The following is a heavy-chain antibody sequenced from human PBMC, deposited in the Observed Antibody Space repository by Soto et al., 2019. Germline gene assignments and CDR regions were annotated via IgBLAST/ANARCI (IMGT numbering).Heavy chain of an antibody. CDR1: GFTFSSYW. V-gene: IGHV3-7*01. CDR3: ARGFLDS. J-gene: IGHJ4*02. CDR2: IKKDGSDK. Sequence: GGSLRLSCAASGFTFSSYWMTWVRLAPGRGLEWVANIKKDGSDKYYVGSVKGRFTISRDNAKNSLYLQMNSLRAEDTAVYYCARGFLDSWGQGTLVTVSS.